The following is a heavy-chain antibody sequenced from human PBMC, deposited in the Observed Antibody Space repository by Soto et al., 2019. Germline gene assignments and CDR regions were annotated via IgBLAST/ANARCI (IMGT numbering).Heavy chain of an antibody. CDR2: MNPNSGNT. D-gene: IGHD5-12*01. CDR1: GYTFTSYD. Sequence: QVQLVQSGAEVKKPGASVKVSCKASGYTFTSYDINWVRQATGQGLEWMGWMNPNSGNTGYAQKFQGRVXMTRNXSISTAYMELSSLRSEDTAVYYCASASYIVATFGYWGQGTLVTVSS. J-gene: IGHJ4*02. V-gene: IGHV1-8*01. CDR3: ASASYIVATFGY.